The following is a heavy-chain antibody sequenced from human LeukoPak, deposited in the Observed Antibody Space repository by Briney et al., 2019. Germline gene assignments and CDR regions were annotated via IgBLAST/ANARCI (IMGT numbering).Heavy chain of an antibody. CDR1: GFTFSTYG. V-gene: IGHV3-23*01. CDR2: ISGSGGST. Sequence: PGGSLRLSCAASGFTFSTYGMSWVRQAPGKGLEWVSAISGSGGSTYYADSVKGRFTISRDNSKNTLYLQMNSLRAEDTAVYYCAKASIVVVTAVAFDIWGQGTMVTVSS. CDR3: AKASIVVVTAVAFDI. D-gene: IGHD2-21*02. J-gene: IGHJ3*02.